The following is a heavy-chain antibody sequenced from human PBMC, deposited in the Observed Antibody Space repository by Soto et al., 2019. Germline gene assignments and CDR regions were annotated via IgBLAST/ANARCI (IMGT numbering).Heavy chain of an antibody. CDR1: GYTFTDYY. CDR2: INPDSGGT. D-gene: IGHD6-19*01. V-gene: IGHV1-2*02. J-gene: IGHJ4*02. CDR3: TRASAVAGGSSNSLPNDY. Sequence: QVQLVQSGAEVKKPGASVKVSCKASGYTFTDYYLHWVRQAPGQGLEWMGWINPDSGGTNYAQKFQGRVTMTRDTSITPAYMELSSLRSDDTAVYYCTRASAVAGGSSNSLPNDYWGQGTLVTVSS.